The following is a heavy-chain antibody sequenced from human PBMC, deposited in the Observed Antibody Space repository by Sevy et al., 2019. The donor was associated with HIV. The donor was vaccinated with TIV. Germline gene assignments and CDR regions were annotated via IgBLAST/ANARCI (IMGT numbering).Heavy chain of an antibody. J-gene: IGHJ4*02. CDR3: ARASFHGDSSGWYGEEGLYYFDY. CDR1: GFTFSSYA. D-gene: IGHD6-19*01. CDR2: ISYDGSNK. Sequence: GGSLRLSCAASGFTFSSYAMHWVRQAPGEGLKWVAVISYDGSNKYYADSVKGRFTISRDNSKNTLYLQMNSLRAEDTAVYYCARASFHGDSSGWYGEEGLYYFDYWGQGTLVTVSS. V-gene: IGHV3-30-3*01.